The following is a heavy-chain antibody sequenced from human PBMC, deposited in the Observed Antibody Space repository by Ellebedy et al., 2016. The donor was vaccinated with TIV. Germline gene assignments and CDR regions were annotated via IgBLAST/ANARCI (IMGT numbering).Heavy chain of an antibody. CDR1: GLTFSRYW. CDR3: ARGSGYCSSTSCSGETD. Sequence: GESLKISCVDSGLTFSRYWTSWVRQTPGRGLEWVANIKQDGSDKNYVDSVKGRFTISRDNAKNSLYLQMNSLSADDTAVYYCARGSGYCSSTSCSGETDWGQGTPVTVSS. CDR2: IKQDGSDK. J-gene: IGHJ4*02. V-gene: IGHV3-7*03. D-gene: IGHD2-2*01.